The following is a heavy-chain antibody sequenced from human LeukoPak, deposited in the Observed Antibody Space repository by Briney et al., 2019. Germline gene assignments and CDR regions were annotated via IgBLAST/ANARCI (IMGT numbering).Heavy chain of an antibody. CDR1: GFTFSSYW. CDR2: IKQDGSEK. V-gene: IGHV3-7*01. CDR3: ARDPEGIAVAEGDY. J-gene: IGHJ4*02. D-gene: IGHD6-19*01. Sequence: GGSLRLSCAASGFTFSSYWMSWVRQAPGKGLEWVANIKQDGSEKSYVDSVKGRFTISRDNAKNSLYLQMNSLRAEDTAVYYCARDPEGIAVAEGDYWGQGTLVTVSS.